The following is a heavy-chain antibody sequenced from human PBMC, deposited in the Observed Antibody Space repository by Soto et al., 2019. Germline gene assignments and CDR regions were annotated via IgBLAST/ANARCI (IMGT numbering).Heavy chain of an antibody. CDR3: FAAPSSSLPKDYYYYGMDV. Sequence: PGESLKISCKGSGYSFTSYWIGWVRQMPGKGREWMGIIYPGDSDTTYSPSFQGQVTISADMSIRTAYLQWSSLKASDTAMYYCFAAPSSSLPKDYYYYGMDVWGQGTTVTVSS. D-gene: IGHD6-13*01. V-gene: IGHV5-51*01. CDR1: GYSFTSYW. CDR2: IYPGDSDT. J-gene: IGHJ6*02.